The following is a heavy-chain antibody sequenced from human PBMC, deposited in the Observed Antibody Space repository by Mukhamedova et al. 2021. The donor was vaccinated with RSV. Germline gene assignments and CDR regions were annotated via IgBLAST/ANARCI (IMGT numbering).Heavy chain of an antibody. J-gene: IGHJ3*01. CDR1: STYA. Sequence: STYAMHWVRQAPGKGLEWVGVISYDESNKAFADFVKGRFTISRDNSKNTLDLQMDSLSSDDTAVYYCARPFYDFWSDYTHDAF. V-gene: IGHV3-30*01. CDR2: ISYDESNK. D-gene: IGHD3-3*01. CDR3: ARPFYDFWSDYTHDAF.